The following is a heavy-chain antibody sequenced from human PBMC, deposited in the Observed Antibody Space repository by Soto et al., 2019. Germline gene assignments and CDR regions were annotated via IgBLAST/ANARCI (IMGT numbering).Heavy chain of an antibody. J-gene: IGHJ1*01. CDR1: GFIFSDYA. D-gene: IGHD6-6*01. Sequence: LRLSCVASGFIFSDYAMHWARQAPGKGLEWVALISPAGTNQYYADSAKGRFTISRDNSKNTLYLQMNSLRPEDTGLYYCARENSRISPRLFQHWGQGTLVTVSS. CDR3: ARENSRISPRLFQH. V-gene: IGHV3-30-3*01. CDR2: ISPAGTNQ.